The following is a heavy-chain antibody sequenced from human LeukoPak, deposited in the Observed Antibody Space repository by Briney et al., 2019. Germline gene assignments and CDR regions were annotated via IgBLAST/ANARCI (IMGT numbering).Heavy chain of an antibody. J-gene: IGHJ4*02. CDR3: AREDYDILTGYSGITY. CDR2: INWNGGST. Sequence: GGSLRLSCAASGFTFSNNEMNWVRQAPGKGLEWVSGINWNGGSTGYADSVKGRFTISRDNAKNSLYLQMNSLRAEDTALYYCAREDYDILTGYSGITYWGQGTLVTVSS. D-gene: IGHD3-9*01. CDR1: GFTFSNNE. V-gene: IGHV3-20*04.